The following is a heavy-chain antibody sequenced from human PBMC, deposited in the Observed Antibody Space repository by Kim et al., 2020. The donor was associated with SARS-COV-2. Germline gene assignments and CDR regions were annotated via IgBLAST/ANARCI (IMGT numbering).Heavy chain of an antibody. D-gene: IGHD3-10*01. J-gene: IGHJ4*02. V-gene: IGHV4-34*01. CDR3: ARGAPGTEGSGCYLGY. Sequence: SETLSLTCAVYGGSFSGYYWSWIRQPPGKGLEWIGEINHSGSTNYNPSLKSRVTISVDTSKNQFSLKLSSVTAADTAVYYCARGAPGTEGSGCYLGYWGQGTLVTVSS. CDR2: INHSGST. CDR1: GGSFSGYY.